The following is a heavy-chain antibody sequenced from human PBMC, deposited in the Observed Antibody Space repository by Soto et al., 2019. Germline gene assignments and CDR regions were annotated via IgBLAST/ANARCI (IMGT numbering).Heavy chain of an antibody. CDR2: SYYSGTS. CDR1: GGSISSTSYY. J-gene: IGHJ4*02. D-gene: IGHD3-10*01. V-gene: IGHV4-39*01. CDR3: ARQVVDGTVAGSGSFDH. Sequence: QLQLQESGPGLVKPSETLSLTCTVSGGSISSTSYYWVWIRQPPGKGLEWIGSSYYSGTSYYNPSLRGRVTISVDTSEKQVSLNLRSVTAAAKAVYYCARQVVDGTVAGSGSFDHWGQGTLVTVSS.